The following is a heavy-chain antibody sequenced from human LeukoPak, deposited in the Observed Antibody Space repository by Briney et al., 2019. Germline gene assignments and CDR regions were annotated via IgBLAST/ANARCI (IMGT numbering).Heavy chain of an antibody. CDR1: GFTFSSYW. V-gene: IGHV3-7*01. Sequence: GSLRLSCAASGFTFSSYWMSWVRQAPGKGLEWVANIKQDGSEKYYVDSVKGRFTISRDNSKNTLYLQMNSLRAEDAAVYYCAKGSPSGRYDFWSGYSDLYNWFDPWGQGTLVTVSS. CDR2: IKQDGSEK. CDR3: AKGSPSGRYDFWSGYSDLYNWFDP. D-gene: IGHD3-3*01. J-gene: IGHJ5*02.